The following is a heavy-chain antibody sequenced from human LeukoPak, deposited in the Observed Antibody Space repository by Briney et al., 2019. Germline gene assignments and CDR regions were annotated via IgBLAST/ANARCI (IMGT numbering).Heavy chain of an antibody. Sequence: GGSLRLSCAASGFTFSNYGMHWVRQAPGKGLEWVAGIWYDGGYKYYADSVKGRFTISRDNSKNTLFLQMDSLRAEDTAVYYCARNYYDSSGYQEATFNYWGEGTLVSVSS. CDR3: ARNYYDSSGYQEATFNY. J-gene: IGHJ4*02. D-gene: IGHD3-22*01. V-gene: IGHV3-33*01. CDR2: IWYDGGYK. CDR1: GFTFSNYG.